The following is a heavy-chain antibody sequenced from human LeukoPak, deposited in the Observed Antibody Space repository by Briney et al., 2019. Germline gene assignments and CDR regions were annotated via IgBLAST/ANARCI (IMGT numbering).Heavy chain of an antibody. CDR2: ISGSGGST. D-gene: IGHD6-13*01. V-gene: IGHV3-23*01. CDR1: GFTFSSYA. CDR3: AKGQVAGRIAAAGSDY. Sequence: HSGGSLRLSCAASGFTFSSYAMSWVRQAPGKGLEWVSAISGSGGSTYYADSVKGRFTISRDNSKNTLYLQMNSLRAEDTAVYYCAKGQVAGRIAAAGSDYWGQGTLVTVSS. J-gene: IGHJ4*02.